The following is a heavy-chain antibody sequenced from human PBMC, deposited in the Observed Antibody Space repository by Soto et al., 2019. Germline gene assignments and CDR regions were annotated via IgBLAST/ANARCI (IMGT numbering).Heavy chain of an antibody. CDR2: IDPSDSYT. J-gene: IGHJ6*02. CDR1: GYSFTSYW. CDR3: ARHSKVTIFGLDYGMDV. V-gene: IGHV5-10-1*01. Sequence: GESLKISCKGSGYSFTSYWISWVLHMPGKGLEWMGRIDPSDSYTNYSPSFQGHVAISADKSISTAYLQWSSLKASDTAMYYCARHSKVTIFGLDYGMDVWGQGTTVTVSS. D-gene: IGHD3-3*01.